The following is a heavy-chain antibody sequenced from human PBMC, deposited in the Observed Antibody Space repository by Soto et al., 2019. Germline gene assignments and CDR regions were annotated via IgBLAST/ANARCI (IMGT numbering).Heavy chain of an antibody. CDR2: IDPSDSYT. J-gene: IGHJ4*02. CDR1: GYSFTSYW. CDR3: ARPGPLTCYYIDYFDY. Sequence: GESLKISCKGSGYSFTSYWISWVRQTPGKGLEWMGRIDPSDSYTNYSPSFQGHVTISADKSISTAYLQWSSLEASDTAMYYCARPGPLTCYYIDYFDYWGQGTLVTVSS. V-gene: IGHV5-10-1*01. D-gene: IGHD3-9*01.